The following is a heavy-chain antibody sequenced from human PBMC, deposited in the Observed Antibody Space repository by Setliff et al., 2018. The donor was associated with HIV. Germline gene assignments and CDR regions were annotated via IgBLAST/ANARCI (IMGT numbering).Heavy chain of an antibody. J-gene: IGHJ5*02. CDR2: IYYSGST. V-gene: IGHV4-59*01. D-gene: IGHD5-18*01. Sequence: SETLSLPCTVSGGSISTYYWRWIRQPPGKGLEWIGYIYYSGSTNYTPSLKSRVTISVDTSKNQFSRKLSSVTAADTAVYYCARERQLWPLGWLDPWGQGTRVTVSS. CDR1: GGSISTYY. CDR3: ARERQLWPLGWLDP.